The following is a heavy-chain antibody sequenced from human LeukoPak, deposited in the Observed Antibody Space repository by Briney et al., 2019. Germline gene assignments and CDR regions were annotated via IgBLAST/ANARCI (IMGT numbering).Heavy chain of an antibody. J-gene: IGHJ4*02. CDR3: ARTSRYDSSGFFDY. CDR2: INPNSGGT. V-gene: IGHV1-2*02. Sequence: ASVKVSCKASGYTFTSYGISWVRQAPGQGLEWMGWINPNSGGTNYAQKFQGRVAMTRDTSISTAYMELSRLRSDDTAVYYCARTSRYDSSGFFDYWGQGTLVTVSS. CDR1: GYTFTSYG. D-gene: IGHD3-22*01.